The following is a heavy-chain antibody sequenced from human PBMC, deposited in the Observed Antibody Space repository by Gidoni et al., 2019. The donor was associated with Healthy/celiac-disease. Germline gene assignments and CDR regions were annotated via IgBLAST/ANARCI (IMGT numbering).Heavy chain of an antibody. CDR1: GGSFSGYY. Sequence: QVQLQQWGAGRLKPSETLSLTCAVYGGSFSGYYWSWIRQPPGKGLEWIGEINHSGSTNYNPSLKSRVTISVDTSKNQFSLKLSSVTAADTAVYYCARGLKYSNSYYFDYWGQGTLVTVSS. V-gene: IGHV4-34*01. D-gene: IGHD6-6*01. J-gene: IGHJ4*02. CDR3: ARGLKYSNSYYFDY. CDR2: INHSGST.